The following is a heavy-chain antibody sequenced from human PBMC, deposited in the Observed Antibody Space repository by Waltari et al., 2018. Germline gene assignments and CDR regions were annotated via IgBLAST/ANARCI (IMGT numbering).Heavy chain of an antibody. Sequence: EVQLVESGGGLIQPGGSLRLSCAASGFNINYNYMTWFRQAPGKGLEWVSVIYSGGRTDYPLSMKGRVTISRDTYKNLVFLEMKSLRAEDTAVYYCARGETAVLDYWGHGTLVTVSS. CDR3: ARGETAVLDY. D-gene: IGHD6-6*01. V-gene: IGHV3-53*01. CDR2: IYSGGRT. CDR1: GFNINYNY. J-gene: IGHJ4*01.